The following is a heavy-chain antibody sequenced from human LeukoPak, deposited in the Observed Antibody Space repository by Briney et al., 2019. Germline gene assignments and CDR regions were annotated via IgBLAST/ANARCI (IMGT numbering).Heavy chain of an antibody. D-gene: IGHD3-22*01. V-gene: IGHV7-4-1*02. Sequence: ASVNVSCTASGYTFTSYYMHWVRQAPGQGLEWMGWINTNTGNPTYTQGFTGRFVFSLDTSVSTAYLQISSLKAEDTAVYYCARKGYDSSGYYPHVDYWGQGTLVTVSS. CDR1: GYTFTSYY. CDR2: INTNTGNP. J-gene: IGHJ4*02. CDR3: ARKGYDSSGYYPHVDY.